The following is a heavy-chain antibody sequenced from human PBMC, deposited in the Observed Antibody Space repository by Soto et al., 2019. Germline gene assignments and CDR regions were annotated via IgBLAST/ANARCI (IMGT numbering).Heavy chain of an antibody. D-gene: IGHD2-15*01. CDR2: IYYSENT. J-gene: IGHJ4*02. CDR1: GGSVSSNSYS. Sequence: SETLSLTCTVSGGSVSSNSYSWGWIRQSPGKGLEWIGTIYYSENTYYNPSLLSRVTISVDTSKNQLSLKLSSVTAADTAVYYCARHTPAISISDHWGQGTLVTAPQ. CDR3: ARHTPAISISDH. V-gene: IGHV4-39*01.